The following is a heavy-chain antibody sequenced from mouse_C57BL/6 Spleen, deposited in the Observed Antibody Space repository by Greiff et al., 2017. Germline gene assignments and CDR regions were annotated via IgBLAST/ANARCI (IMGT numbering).Heavy chain of an antibody. CDR1: GFSLTSYA. V-gene: IGHV2-9-1*01. CDR2: IWTGGGT. J-gene: IGHJ3*01. Sequence: VKLVESGPGLVAPSQSLSITCTVSGFSLTSYAISWVRQPPGKGLEWLGVIWTGGGTNYNSALKSRLSISKDNSKSQVFLKMNSLQTDDTARYDCARNLDGLSWFAYWGQGTLVTVSA. CDR3: ARNLDGLSWFAY. D-gene: IGHD6-1*01.